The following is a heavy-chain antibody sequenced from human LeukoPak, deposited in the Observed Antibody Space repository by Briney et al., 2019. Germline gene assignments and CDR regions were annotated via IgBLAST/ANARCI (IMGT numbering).Heavy chain of an antibody. CDR1: GYTFTGYY. D-gene: IGHD3-22*01. J-gene: IGHJ4*02. Sequence: ASVTVSCKASGYTFTGYYMHWVRQAPGQGLEWMGWINPNSGGTNYPQKFQGRVTMTRDTSISTAYMELSRLRSDDTAVYYCARGYYYDSSGYYSPLYFDYWGQGTLVTVSS. V-gene: IGHV1-2*02. CDR3: ARGYYYDSSGYYSPLYFDY. CDR2: INPNSGGT.